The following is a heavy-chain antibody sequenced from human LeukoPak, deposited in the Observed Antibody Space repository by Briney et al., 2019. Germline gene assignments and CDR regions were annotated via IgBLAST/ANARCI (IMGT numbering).Heavy chain of an antibody. D-gene: IGHD6-19*01. Sequence: SETLSLTCTVSGYPISRGFHWGLVRQPPGKGLGWIGNIFHSGRTSYNPSLKSRVTISVDTSKNQFSLKLSSVTAADTAVYYCARDPYSSGWGVDYWGQGTLVTVSS. CDR1: GYPISRGFH. V-gene: IGHV4-38-2*02. J-gene: IGHJ4*02. CDR2: IFHSGRT. CDR3: ARDPYSSGWGVDY.